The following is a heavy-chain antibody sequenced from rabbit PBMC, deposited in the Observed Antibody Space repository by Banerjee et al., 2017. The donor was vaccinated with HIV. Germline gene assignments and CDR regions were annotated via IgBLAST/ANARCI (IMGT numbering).Heavy chain of an antibody. CDR2: INTSSGNT. Sequence: QEQLEESGVGLVQPEGSLTLTCTASVFSFSNIYVMCWVRQAPGKGLEWIACINTSSGNTVYATLAKGRFTISKTSWTTVTLQMTSLTAADTATYFCARDLAGAIGWNYNLWGPGTLVTVS. J-gene: IGHJ4*01. CDR1: VFSFSNIYV. V-gene: IGHV1S45*01. D-gene: IGHD4-1*01. CDR3: ARDLAGAIGWNYNL.